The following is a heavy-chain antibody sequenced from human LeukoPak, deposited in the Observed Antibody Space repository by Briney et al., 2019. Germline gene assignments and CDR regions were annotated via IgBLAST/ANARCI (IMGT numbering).Heavy chain of an antibody. V-gene: IGHV3-30*04. CDR3: ARGQQLV. CDR2: ISYDGSNK. J-gene: IGHJ4*02. D-gene: IGHD6-13*01. Sequence: GRSLRLSCAASGFTFSSYAMHWVRQAPGKGLEWVAVISYDGSNKYYADSVKGRFTISRDNSKNTLYLQMNSLRAEDTAVYYCARGQQLVWGQGTLVTVSS. CDR1: GFTFSSYA.